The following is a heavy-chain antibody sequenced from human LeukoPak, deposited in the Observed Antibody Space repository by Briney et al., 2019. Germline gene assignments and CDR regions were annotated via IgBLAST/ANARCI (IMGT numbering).Heavy chain of an antibody. Sequence: SETLSLTCTVSGGSISSSSYYWGWIRQPPGKGLEWIGSIYYSGSTYYNPSLKSRVTISVDTSKNQFSLKLSSVTAADTAVYYCARDRYSSGWASYYFDCWGQGTLVTVSS. CDR2: IYYSGST. J-gene: IGHJ4*02. CDR3: ARDRYSSGWASYYFDC. CDR1: GGSISSSSYY. D-gene: IGHD6-19*01. V-gene: IGHV4-39*07.